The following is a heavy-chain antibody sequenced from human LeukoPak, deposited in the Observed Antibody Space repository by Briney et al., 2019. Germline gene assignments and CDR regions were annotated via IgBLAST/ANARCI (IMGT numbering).Heavy chain of an antibody. Sequence: QSGGSLRLSCAASGFTFSSYWMSWVRQAPGKGLEWVANIKQDGSEKYYVDSVKGRFTISRDNAKNSLYLQMNSLRAEDTAVYYCAKVEVVTAMNADYWGQGTLVTVSS. CDR1: GFTFSSYW. D-gene: IGHD2-21*02. J-gene: IGHJ4*02. CDR2: IKQDGSEK. CDR3: AKVEVVTAMNADY. V-gene: IGHV3-7*03.